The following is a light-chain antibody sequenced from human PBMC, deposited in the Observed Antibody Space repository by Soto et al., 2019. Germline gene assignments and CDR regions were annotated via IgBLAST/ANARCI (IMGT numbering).Light chain of an antibody. CDR1: QSVGSNY. J-gene: IGKJ1*01. Sequence: VLTQYTGTLSFSTGAGATLPSRASQSVGSNYLAWYPQKPGQAPRLLIYGAPRRATGVPARFSGSGSGTDFTLTICILPSEDFAVYYCQQYDNWPWTFGQGTKVDIK. V-gene: IGKV3-20*01. CDR2: GAP. CDR3: QQYDNWPWT.